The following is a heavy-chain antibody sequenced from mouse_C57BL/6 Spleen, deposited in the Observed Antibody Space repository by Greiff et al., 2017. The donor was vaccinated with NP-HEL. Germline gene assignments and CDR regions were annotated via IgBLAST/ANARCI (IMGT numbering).Heavy chain of an antibody. Sequence: EVKLQESGGGLVKPGGSLKLSCAASGFTFSDYGMHWVRQAPEKGLEWVAYISSGSSTIYYADTVKGRFTISRDNAKNTLFLQMTSLRSEDTAMYYCAREGTAQALFDYWGQGTTLTVSS. V-gene: IGHV5-17*01. D-gene: IGHD3-2*02. CDR3: AREGTAQALFDY. J-gene: IGHJ2*01. CDR1: GFTFSDYG. CDR2: ISSGSSTI.